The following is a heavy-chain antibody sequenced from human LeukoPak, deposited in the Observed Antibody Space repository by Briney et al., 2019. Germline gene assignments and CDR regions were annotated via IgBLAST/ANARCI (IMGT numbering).Heavy chain of an antibody. CDR1: GVTFSIYA. D-gene: IGHD1-26*01. J-gene: IGHJ4*02. CDR3: AKDGVGDSRRSFDY. Sequence: GRTLRLSCAASGVTFSIYAMSCGPQAPGKGLEWVSAISGSGGSTYYADTVKGRFTISRDNSKNTLYLQMNSLRAEDTAVYYCAKDGVGDSRRSFDYWGQGTLVTVSS. V-gene: IGHV3-23*01. CDR2: ISGSGGST.